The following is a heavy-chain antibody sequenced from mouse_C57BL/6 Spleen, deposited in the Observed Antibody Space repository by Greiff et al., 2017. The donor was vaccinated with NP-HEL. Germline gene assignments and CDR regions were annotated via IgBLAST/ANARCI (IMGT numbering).Heavy chain of an antibody. CDR3: AREDYYGSMYYFDY. D-gene: IGHD1-1*01. CDR2: INYDGSST. CDR1: GFTFSDYY. J-gene: IGHJ2*01. V-gene: IGHV5-16*01. Sequence: DVKLVESEGGLVQPGSSMKLSCTASGFTFSDYYMAWVRQVPEKGLEWVANINYDGSSTYYLDSLKSRFIISRDNAKNILYLQMSSLKSEDTATYYCAREDYYGSMYYFDYWGQGTTLTVSS.